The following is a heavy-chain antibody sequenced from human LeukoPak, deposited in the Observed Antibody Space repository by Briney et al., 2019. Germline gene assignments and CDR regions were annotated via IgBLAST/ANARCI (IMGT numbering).Heavy chain of an antibody. CDR1: GGSFSGYY. V-gene: IGHV4-34*01. D-gene: IGHD3-22*01. CDR2: INHSGST. CDR3: ARGRGKYYYDSSGYCFGY. Sequence: PSETLSLTCAVYGGSFSGYYWSWIRQPPGKGLEWIGEINHSGSTNYNPSLKSRVTISVDTSKNQFSLKLSSVTAADTAVYYCARGRGKYYYDSSGYCFGYWGQGTLVTVSS. J-gene: IGHJ4*02.